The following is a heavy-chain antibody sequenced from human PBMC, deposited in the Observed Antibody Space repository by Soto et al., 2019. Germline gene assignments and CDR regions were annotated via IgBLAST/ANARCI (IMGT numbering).Heavy chain of an antibody. J-gene: IGHJ4*02. CDR1: GFTFSSYS. V-gene: IGHV3-21*01. CDR3: ARDPGNYYVSSGYDNGNY. CDR2: ISSSSSYI. Sequence: PGGSLRLSCAASGFTFSSYSMNWVRQAPGKGLEWVSSISSSSSYIYYADSVKGRFTISRDNAKNSLYLQMNSLRADDTAVYYCARDPGNYYVSSGYDNGNYWGQGTLVTVSS. D-gene: IGHD3-22*01.